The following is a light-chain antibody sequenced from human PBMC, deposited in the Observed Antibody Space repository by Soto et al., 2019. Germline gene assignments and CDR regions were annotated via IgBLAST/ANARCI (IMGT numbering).Light chain of an antibody. CDR1: NIGTKS. CDR3: HVWDGTGNQVV. V-gene: IGLV3-21*02. CDR2: DDS. Sequence: SYELTQPPSVSVAPGQTAMIPCGGDNIGTKSVHWYQQKPGQAPVMVVYDDSDRPSGIPERFSGSNSGNTATLTISRVAAGDEADYYCHVWDGTGNQVVFGGGTKLTVL. J-gene: IGLJ2*01.